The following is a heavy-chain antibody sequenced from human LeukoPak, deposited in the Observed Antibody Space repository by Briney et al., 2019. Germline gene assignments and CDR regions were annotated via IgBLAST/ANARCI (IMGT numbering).Heavy chain of an antibody. Sequence: NTSETLSLTWAVAGGFINSHKWWNWVRQPPGKGLEWIGEIYHSGSTNYNPSLKSRVTISVDKSKNQFSLKLTSVTAADTAVYYCAGNGGWYTDSWGQGTLVTVSS. D-gene: IGHD6-19*01. CDR3: AGNGGWYTDS. CDR2: IYHSGST. J-gene: IGHJ5*01. V-gene: IGHV4-4*02. CDR1: GGFINSHKW.